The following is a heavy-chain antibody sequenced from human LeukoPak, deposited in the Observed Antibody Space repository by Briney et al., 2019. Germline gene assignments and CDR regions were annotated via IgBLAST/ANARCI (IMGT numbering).Heavy chain of an antibody. CDR1: GFAFNRYW. Sequence: GGSLRLSCAASGFAFNRYWMHWVRQTPGKGLVWVSRINGDGSTTSYADSVKGGFTISRDNAKNTLYLQMSSLRAEDTAVYYCATGNYYDSRGYYTFGHWGQGTLVTVSS. V-gene: IGHV3-74*01. D-gene: IGHD3-22*01. CDR3: ATGNYYDSRGYYTFGH. J-gene: IGHJ4*02. CDR2: INGDGSTT.